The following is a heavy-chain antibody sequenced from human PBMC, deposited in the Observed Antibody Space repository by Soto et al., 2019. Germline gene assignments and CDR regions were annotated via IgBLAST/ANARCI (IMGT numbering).Heavy chain of an antibody. CDR2: IYWDDDK. J-gene: IGHJ5*02. Sequence: QITLKESGPTLVKPTQTLTLTCTFSGFSLSTSGVGVGWIRQPPGKALEWLALIYWDDDKRYSPSLKSRLTITRDTSKNQVVLTMTNMDPVDTATYYCAHSNGGHVATIWGGGWFDPWGQGTLVTVSS. CDR1: GFSLSTSGVG. D-gene: IGHD5-12*01. CDR3: AHSNGGHVATIWGGGWFDP. V-gene: IGHV2-5*02.